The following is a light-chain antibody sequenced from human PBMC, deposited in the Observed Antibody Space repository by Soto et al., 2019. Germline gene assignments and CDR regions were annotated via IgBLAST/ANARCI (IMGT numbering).Light chain of an antibody. V-gene: IGKV3-20*01. CDR1: QSVSSSY. Sequence: EIVLTQYPGTLSLSPGERATLSCRASQSVSSSYLAWYQQKPGQAPRLLIYGASSRATGIPDRFSGSGSGTDFTLTISRLEPEDCAVYSCQQYGSSPYTFGQGTKLEIK. CDR2: GAS. CDR3: QQYGSSPYT. J-gene: IGKJ2*01.